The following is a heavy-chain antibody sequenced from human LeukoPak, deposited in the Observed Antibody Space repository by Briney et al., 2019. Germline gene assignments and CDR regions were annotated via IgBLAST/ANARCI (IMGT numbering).Heavy chain of an antibody. CDR1: GFTFSSYS. D-gene: IGHD6-19*01. CDR3: AKREYSSGWYEDY. J-gene: IGHJ4*02. Sequence: PGGSLRLSCAAYGFTFSSYSMNWVRQAPGKGLEWVSSISSSSSYIYYADSVKGRFTISRDNAKNSLYLQMNSLRAEDTAVYYCAKREYSSGWYEDYWGQGTLVTVSS. V-gene: IGHV3-21*01. CDR2: ISSSSSYI.